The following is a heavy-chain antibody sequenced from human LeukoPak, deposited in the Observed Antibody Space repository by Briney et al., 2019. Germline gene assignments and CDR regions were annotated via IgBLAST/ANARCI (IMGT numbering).Heavy chain of an antibody. Sequence: PGGSLRFSGAAYGFTFFCYGLDWVGKGPGKGREGVAVIRYVGQNRYYADSVRGRFTISRDKPKNTLYLQMNSLRAEYTAVYYCARDRSYYDSSGRYSHYYGMDVWGQGTTVTVSS. CDR2: IRYVGQNR. J-gene: IGHJ6*02. CDR1: GFTFFCYG. CDR3: ARDRSYYDSSGRYSHYYGMDV. V-gene: IGHV3-33*01. D-gene: IGHD3-22*01.